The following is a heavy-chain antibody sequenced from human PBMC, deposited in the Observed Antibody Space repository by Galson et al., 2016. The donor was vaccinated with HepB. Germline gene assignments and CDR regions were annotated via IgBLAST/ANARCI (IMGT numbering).Heavy chain of an antibody. J-gene: IGHJ4*02. CDR2: IKPDGSEK. D-gene: IGHD1-7*01. Sequence: SLRLSCAGSGSTFSKYWMSWVRQGPRKGLEWVANIKPDGSEKYYVDSVKGRFTISRDNARGSLYLQLYSLRAEDTAVYYCAREVPGGTSDFDCWGQGTLVTVSS. CDR1: GSTFSKYW. V-gene: IGHV3-7*03. CDR3: AREVPGGTSDFDC.